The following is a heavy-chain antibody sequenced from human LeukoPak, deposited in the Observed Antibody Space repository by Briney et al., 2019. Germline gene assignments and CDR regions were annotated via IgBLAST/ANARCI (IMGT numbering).Heavy chain of an antibody. CDR2: IYPGDSET. CDR3: VRHGPGWYLDYDV. CDR1: GYRFRSHW. J-gene: IGHJ2*01. D-gene: IGHD6-19*01. Sequence: GESLKISCQGSGYRFRSHWIGWVRQLPGKGLEWMGIIYPGDSETKYSPAFQGQVTISADKSVSAAYLQWSSLKASDTAIYYCVRHGPGWYLDYDVWDRGTLVIVS. V-gene: IGHV5-51*01.